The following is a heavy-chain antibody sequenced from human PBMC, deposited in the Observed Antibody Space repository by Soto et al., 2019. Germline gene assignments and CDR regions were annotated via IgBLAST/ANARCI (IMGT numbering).Heavy chain of an antibody. Sequence: GSLRLSCAASGFTFGNYGMNWVRQAPGKGLEWVSFISSSSSTIYYGDSVKGRFTVSRDNAKNSLYLQMNSLRDEDTAVYYCASGLTGTTRYYYGMDVWGQGTTVTVSS. D-gene: IGHD1-7*01. CDR3: ASGLTGTTRYYYGMDV. V-gene: IGHV3-48*02. J-gene: IGHJ6*02. CDR2: ISSSSSTI. CDR1: GFTFGNYG.